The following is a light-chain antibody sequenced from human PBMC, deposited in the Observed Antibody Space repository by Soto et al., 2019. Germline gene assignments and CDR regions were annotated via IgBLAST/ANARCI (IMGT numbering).Light chain of an antibody. CDR2: AAS. CDR3: QQLDSYPRN. J-gene: IGKJ3*01. Sequence: DVPLTQSPSFLSASIGDRVTITCRASQGVGSDLAWFQQKPGKAPKLLIYAASTLQSGVPSRFSGSGSGTEFILTISSLQPEDFATYYCQQLDSYPRNFGPGTKVDIK. CDR1: QGVGSD. V-gene: IGKV1-9*01.